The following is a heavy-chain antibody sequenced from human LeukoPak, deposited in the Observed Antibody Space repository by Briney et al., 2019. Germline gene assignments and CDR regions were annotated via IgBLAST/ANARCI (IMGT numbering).Heavy chain of an antibody. V-gene: IGHV1-8*01. J-gene: IGHJ4*02. CDR2: MNPNSGNT. D-gene: IGHD2-2*01. CDR1: GYTFTSYD. CDR3: ATDLFDCSSTSCRDY. Sequence: GASVKVSCKASGYTFTSYDINWVRQATGQGLEWMGWMNPNSGNTGYAQKFQGRVTMTEDTSTDTAYMELSSLRSEDTAVYYCATDLFDCSSTSCRDYWGQGTLVTVSS.